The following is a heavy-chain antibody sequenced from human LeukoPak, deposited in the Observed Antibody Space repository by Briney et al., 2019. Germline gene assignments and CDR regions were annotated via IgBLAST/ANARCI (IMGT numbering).Heavy chain of an antibody. D-gene: IGHD6-13*01. CDR1: GGSISSYY. CDR2: IYTSGST. Sequence: SETLSLTCTVSGGSISSYYWSWIRQPAGKGLEWIGRIYTSGSTNYNPSLKSRVTMSVDTSKNQFSLKLSSVTAADTAVYYCARGRIAAAGMEYYGMDVWGQGTTVTVSS. J-gene: IGHJ6*02. V-gene: IGHV4-4*07. CDR3: ARGRIAAAGMEYYGMDV.